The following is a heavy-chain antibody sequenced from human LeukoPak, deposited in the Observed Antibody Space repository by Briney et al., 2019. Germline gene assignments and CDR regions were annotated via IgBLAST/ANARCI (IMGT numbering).Heavy chain of an antibody. CDR1: GFTVSSNH. D-gene: IGHD1-26*01. V-gene: IGHV3-66*01. CDR2: IYYGGNT. CDR3: ARGEQWELSPFDY. Sequence: GGSLRLSCAASGFTVSSNHMNWVRQASGKGLEWVSIIYYGGNTFYADSVKGRFTISRDNSKNTLYLQMNSLRAEDTAVYYCARGEQWELSPFDYWGQGTLVTVSS. J-gene: IGHJ4*02.